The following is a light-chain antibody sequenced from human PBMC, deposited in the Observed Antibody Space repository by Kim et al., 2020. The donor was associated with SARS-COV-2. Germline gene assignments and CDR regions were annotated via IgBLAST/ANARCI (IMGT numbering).Light chain of an antibody. V-gene: IGKV4-1*01. CDR1: QSVLYSSNNKNY. CDR2: WAS. Sequence: DIVMTQSPDSLAVSLGERATINCKSSQSVLYSSNNKNYLAWYRHKPGQPPKLLIYWASTRESGVPDRFSGSGSGTDFTLTITSLQAEDVAVYYCQHYYSTPYTFGQGTKLEI. J-gene: IGKJ2*01. CDR3: QHYYSTPYT.